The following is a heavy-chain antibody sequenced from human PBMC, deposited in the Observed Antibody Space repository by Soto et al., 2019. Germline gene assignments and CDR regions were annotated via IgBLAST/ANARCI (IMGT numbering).Heavy chain of an antibody. D-gene: IGHD1-26*01. CDR1: GYTFSTYA. CDR2: LNGGTGQT. Sequence: GASVKVSCKASGYTFSTYAIHWVRQAPGQSLEWMGWLNGGTGQTRYSQRFQDRVTITRDTSASTAYMEVSSLRPEDTAVYYCARGGAIVAAGTRVYLYNAMDVWGQGTTVTVSS. V-gene: IGHV1-3*01. J-gene: IGHJ6*02. CDR3: ARGGAIVAAGTRVYLYNAMDV.